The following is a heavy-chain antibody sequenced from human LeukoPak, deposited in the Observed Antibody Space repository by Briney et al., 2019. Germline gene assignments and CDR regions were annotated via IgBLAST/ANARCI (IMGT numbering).Heavy chain of an antibody. CDR1: GFTFSNYA. CDR2: ISYDGSNK. V-gene: IGHV3-30-3*01. Sequence: GGSLRLSCAASGFTFSNYAVLWVRQAPGKGLEWVAVISYDGSNKYYADSVKGRFIISRDNPRSTLYLQMNGLRDEDTAVYYCARRSGGLDTSFDFWGQGTLVTVSS. CDR3: ARRSGGLDTSFDF. D-gene: IGHD3-10*01. J-gene: IGHJ4*02.